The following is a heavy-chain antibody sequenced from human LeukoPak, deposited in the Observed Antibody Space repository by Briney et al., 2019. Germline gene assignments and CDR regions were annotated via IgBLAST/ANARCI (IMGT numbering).Heavy chain of an antibody. Sequence: PGGSLRLSCAASGFIFSSSGMHWVRQAPGKGLEWVAFIRNDGGNKYYADSVKGRFTISRDNSKNTLYLQMNSLRTEDTAVYYCAKDYPRVRGFDYWGQGTLVTVSS. J-gene: IGHJ4*02. D-gene: IGHD3-10*01. CDR1: GFIFSSSG. CDR3: AKDYPRVRGFDY. CDR2: IRNDGGNK. V-gene: IGHV3-30*02.